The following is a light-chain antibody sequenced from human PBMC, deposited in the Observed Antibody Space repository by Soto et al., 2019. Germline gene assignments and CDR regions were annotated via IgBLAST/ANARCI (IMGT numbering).Light chain of an antibody. CDR2: TSS. Sequence: DIQLTQSTSYLSASLGDIVTITCRASQSISTSLNWYQQKPGKAPNLLIFTSSNLESGVPSRFSGSGSGTDFTLTISSLQPEDFATYFCQQGYSRPRTFGQGTKVDIK. CDR3: QQGYSRPRT. CDR1: QSISTS. V-gene: IGKV1-39*01. J-gene: IGKJ1*01.